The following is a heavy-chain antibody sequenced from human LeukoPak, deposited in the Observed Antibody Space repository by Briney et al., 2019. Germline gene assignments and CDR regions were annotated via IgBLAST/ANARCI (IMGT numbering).Heavy chain of an antibody. Sequence: PSEALSLTCNVSGDSLTSGAFYWAWIRQPPGKGLEWIGNVYYSGSPQYNPSLRGRVSISMDKTKNKFSLKLNAVSVTYTAIYYCARRDYAVCFDPWGQGTLVTVSS. V-gene: IGHV4-39*01. CDR1: GDSLTSGAFY. CDR2: VYYSGSP. D-gene: IGHD4/OR15-4a*01. J-gene: IGHJ5*02. CDR3: ARRDYAVCFDP.